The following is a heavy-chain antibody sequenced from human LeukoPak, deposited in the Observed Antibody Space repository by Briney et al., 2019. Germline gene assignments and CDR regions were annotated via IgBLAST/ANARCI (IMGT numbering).Heavy chain of an antibody. D-gene: IGHD5-18*01. V-gene: IGHV3-33*01. J-gene: IGHJ4*02. CDR2: IWYDGSNK. CDR1: GFTFSSYA. Sequence: GGSLRLSCAASGFTFSSYAMHGVPQAPGRGLEWGAVIWYDGSNKYYADSVKGRFTISRDNSKNTLYLQMNSLRAEDTAVYYCARDTGYSYGYDIDYWGQGTLVTVSS. CDR3: ARDTGYSYGYDIDY.